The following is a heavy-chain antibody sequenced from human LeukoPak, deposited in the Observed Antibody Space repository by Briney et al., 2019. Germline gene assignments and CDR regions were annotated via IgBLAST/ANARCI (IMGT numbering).Heavy chain of an antibody. CDR3: ARDQFGGQLALLDY. J-gene: IGHJ4*02. CDR2: ISYDGSNK. V-gene: IGHV3-30-3*01. CDR1: GFTFSSYA. D-gene: IGHD6-6*01. Sequence: GGPLRLSCAASGFTFSSYAMHWVRQAPGKGLEWVAVISYDGSNKYYADSVKGRFTISRDNSKNTLYLQMNSLRAEDTAVYYCARDQFGGQLALLDYWGQGTLVTVSS.